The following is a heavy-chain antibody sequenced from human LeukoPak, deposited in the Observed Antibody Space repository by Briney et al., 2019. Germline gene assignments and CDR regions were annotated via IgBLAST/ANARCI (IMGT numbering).Heavy chain of an antibody. CDR1: SYSISSGYY. V-gene: IGHV4-38-2*02. J-gene: IGHJ4*02. CDR2: IYHSGST. Sequence: SETLSLTCTVSSYSISSGYYWGWIRQPPGKGLEWIGSIYHSGSTYYNPSLKSRVTISVDTSKNQFSLKLSSVTAADTAVYYCARDASGSYSSGYWGQGTLVTVSS. D-gene: IGHD1-26*01. CDR3: ARDASGSYSSGY.